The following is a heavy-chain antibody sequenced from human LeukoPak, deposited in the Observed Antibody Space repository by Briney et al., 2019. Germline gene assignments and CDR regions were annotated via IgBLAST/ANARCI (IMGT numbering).Heavy chain of an antibody. CDR1: GLAFRNFA. J-gene: IGHJ4*02. CDR3: AKDRSTTPRGSPLDY. CDR2: MTGSGGSS. Sequence: PGGSLRLSCEASGLAFRNFAMSWVRQAPGKGLEWVSGMTGSGGSSYYADSVKGRFTISRDNAKNALYLQMNSLRAEDTAVYHCAKDRSTTPRGSPLDYWGQGTLVTVSS. V-gene: IGHV3-23*01. D-gene: IGHD4-11*01.